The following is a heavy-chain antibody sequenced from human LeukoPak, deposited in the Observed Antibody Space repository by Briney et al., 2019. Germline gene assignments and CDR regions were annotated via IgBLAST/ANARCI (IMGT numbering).Heavy chain of an antibody. D-gene: IGHD6-13*01. V-gene: IGHV3-15*01. CDR2: IKSKTDGGTT. CDR1: GFTFSNAW. Sequence: GGSLRLSCAASGFTFSNAWMSWVRQAPGKGLEWVGRIKSKTDGGTTDYAAPVKGRFTISRDDSKNTLYLQMNSLKTEDTAVYYCTTDFSSWYLSYYSDYWGQGTLVTVSS. CDR3: TTDFSSWYLSYYSDY. J-gene: IGHJ4*02.